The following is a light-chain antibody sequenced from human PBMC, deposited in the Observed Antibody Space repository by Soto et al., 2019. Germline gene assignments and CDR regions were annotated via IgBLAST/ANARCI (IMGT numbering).Light chain of an antibody. CDR3: QHGT. CDR2: GAS. J-gene: IGKJ1*01. Sequence: EIVMTQSPATLSVSPGERATLSCRASQSVSSNLAWYQQKPGQAPRLLIYGASTRATGIPARFSGSGSGKDFIPTISSLQSEDFAVYYCQHGTFGQGTKV. CDR1: QSVSSN. V-gene: IGKV3-15*01.